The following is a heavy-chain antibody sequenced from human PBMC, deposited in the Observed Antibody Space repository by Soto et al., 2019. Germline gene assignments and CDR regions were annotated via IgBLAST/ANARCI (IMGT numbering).Heavy chain of an antibody. J-gene: IGHJ4*02. CDR3: ARYHRYGRSCEV. CDR1: GGSISSGDYD. Sequence: SAPLSLTCTVSGGSISSGDYDWTWIRQPPGKGLEWIGYIYYTGNTYYNPSLKSRLTISLDTSRNQFSLKLSSVTAADTAVEDCARYHRYGRSCEVWGQGTLVTV. D-gene: IGHD6-6*01. V-gene: IGHV4-30-4*01. CDR2: IYYTGNT.